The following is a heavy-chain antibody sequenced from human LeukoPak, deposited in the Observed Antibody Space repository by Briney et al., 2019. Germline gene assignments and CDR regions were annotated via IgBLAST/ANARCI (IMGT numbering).Heavy chain of an antibody. CDR1: GFTFNDYE. V-gene: IGHV3-48*03. CDR3: ARDDAGYSSGWYWVY. J-gene: IGHJ4*02. Sequence: GGSLRLSCAASGFTFNDYEMNWVRQAPGKGLEWVSYISSSGSIIYYADSVKGRFTISRDNAKNSLYLQMNSLRAEDTAVYYCARDDAGYSSGWYWVYWGQGTLVTVSS. D-gene: IGHD6-19*01. CDR2: ISSSGSII.